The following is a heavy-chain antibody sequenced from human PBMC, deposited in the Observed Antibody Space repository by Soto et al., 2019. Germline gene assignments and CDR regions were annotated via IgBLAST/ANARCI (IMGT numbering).Heavy chain of an antibody. Sequence: SETLSLTCTVSGGSISSYYWSWIRQPPGKGLEWIGYIYYSGSTNYNPSLKSRVTISVDTSKNQFSLKLSSVTAADTAVYYCARGSRWGYCSGGSCPVGGTYGMDVWGQGTTVTVSS. V-gene: IGHV4-59*01. CDR1: GGSISSYY. CDR2: IYYSGST. CDR3: ARGSRWGYCSGGSCPVGGTYGMDV. D-gene: IGHD2-15*01. J-gene: IGHJ6*02.